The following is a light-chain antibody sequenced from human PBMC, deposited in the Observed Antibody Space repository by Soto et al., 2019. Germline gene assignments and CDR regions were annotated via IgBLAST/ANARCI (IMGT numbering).Light chain of an antibody. J-gene: IGLJ1*01. V-gene: IGLV6-57*04. Sequence: NFMLTQPHSVSESPGKTVTISCTRSSGSVASNHVQWYQQRPGSAPTTLIYENNQRPSGVPDRFSGSVDSSSNSASLTISGLKTEDEADYYCQSYDSSLSGYVFGTGTKVTVL. CDR3: QSYDSSLSGYV. CDR2: ENN. CDR1: SGSVASNH.